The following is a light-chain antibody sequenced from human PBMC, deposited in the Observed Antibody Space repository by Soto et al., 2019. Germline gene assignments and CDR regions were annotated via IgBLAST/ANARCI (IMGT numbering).Light chain of an antibody. J-gene: IGKJ4*01. CDR3: QQRRNWPPLT. Sequence: EIVLTQSPGTLSLSPGEGATLSCRASQSVSSRYLAWYQQKPGQAPRLLIYDASNRATGIPARFSGSGSGTDFTLTISSLEPEDFAVYYCQQRRNWPPLTFGRGTKVEIK. V-gene: IGKV3-11*01. CDR2: DAS. CDR1: QSVSSRY.